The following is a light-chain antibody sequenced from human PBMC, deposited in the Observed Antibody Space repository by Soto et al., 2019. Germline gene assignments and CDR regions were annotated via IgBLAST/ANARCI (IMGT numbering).Light chain of an antibody. Sequence: QSVLTQPASVSGSPGQSIAISCTGTRSDVGAYNYVSWYQQHPGKAPKLMISEVTNRPSGVSDRFSGSKSGNTASLTISGLQAEDEADYYCSSYTSSSTVFGTGTKVTV. CDR3: SSYTSSSTV. CDR1: RSDVGAYNY. J-gene: IGLJ1*01. CDR2: EVT. V-gene: IGLV2-14*01.